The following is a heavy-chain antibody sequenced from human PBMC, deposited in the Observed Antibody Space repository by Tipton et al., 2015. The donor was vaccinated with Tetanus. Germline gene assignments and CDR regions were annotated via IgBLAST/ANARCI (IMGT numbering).Heavy chain of an antibody. V-gene: IGHV4-39*07. D-gene: IGHD5-12*01. CDR3: GGMNGSGYIL. J-gene: IGHJ3*01. CDR2: IYYSGST. CDR1: GGSISSSRYY. Sequence: TLSLTCTVAGGSISSSRYYWGWVRQAPGKGLEWIGSIYYSGSTYLSPSLKSRVTISIDTSKNQLSLKLTSVTAADSAVYYCGGMNGSGYILWGQGTLVTVSA.